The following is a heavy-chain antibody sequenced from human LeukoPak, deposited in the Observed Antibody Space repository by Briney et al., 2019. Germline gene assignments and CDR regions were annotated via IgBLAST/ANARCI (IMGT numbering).Heavy chain of an antibody. D-gene: IGHD3-9*01. J-gene: IGHJ4*02. V-gene: IGHV3-21*01. CDR3: ARSGRGLRYFDWLLPFDY. CDR1: GFTFSSYS. CDR2: ISSSSSYI. Sequence: GGSLRLSSAASGFTFSSYSMNWVRQAPGKGLEWVSSISSSSSYIYYADSVKGRFTISRDNAKNSLYLQMNSLRAEDTAVYYCARSGRGLRYFDWLLPFDYWGQGTLVTVSS.